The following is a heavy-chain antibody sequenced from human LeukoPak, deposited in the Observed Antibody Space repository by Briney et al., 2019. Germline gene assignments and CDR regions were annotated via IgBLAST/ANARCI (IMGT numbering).Heavy chain of an antibody. CDR2: IYYSGST. V-gene: IGHV4-61*01. CDR1: GGSISSGSYY. Sequence: SQTLSLTCTVSGGSISSGSYYWSWIRQPPGKGLEWIGYIYYSGSTNYNPSPKSRVTISVDTSKNQFSLKLSSVTAADTAVYYCARGPPPDFDYWGRGTLVTVSS. J-gene: IGHJ4*02. CDR3: ARGPPPDFDY.